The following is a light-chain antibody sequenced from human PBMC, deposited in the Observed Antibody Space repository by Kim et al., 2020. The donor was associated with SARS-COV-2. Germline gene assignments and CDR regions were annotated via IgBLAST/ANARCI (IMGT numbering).Light chain of an antibody. V-gene: IGKV3-15*01. CDR2: GAS. CDR3: QQYKDWPRT. J-gene: IGKJ1*01. CDR1: QSVSTN. Sequence: VSPGERVTLSCRASQSVSTNLAWYQQIPGQAPELLIYGASTTATGIPTRFSGSGSGTEFTLTISSLQSEDFGVFYCQQYKDWPRTFGQGTKVDIK.